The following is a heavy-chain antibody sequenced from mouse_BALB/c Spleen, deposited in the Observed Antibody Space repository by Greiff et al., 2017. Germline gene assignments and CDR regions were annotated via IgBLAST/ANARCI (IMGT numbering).Heavy chain of an antibody. D-gene: IGHD1-1*01. CDR2: ISNGGGST. Sequence: DVKLVESGGGLVQPGGSLKLSCAASGFTFSSYTMSWVRQTPEKRLEWVAYISNGGGSTYYPDTVKGRFTISRDNAKNTLYLQMSSLKSEDTAMYYCARHYGSSYPFAYWGQGTLVTVSA. J-gene: IGHJ3*01. V-gene: IGHV5-12-2*01. CDR3: ARHYGSSYPFAY. CDR1: GFTFSSYT.